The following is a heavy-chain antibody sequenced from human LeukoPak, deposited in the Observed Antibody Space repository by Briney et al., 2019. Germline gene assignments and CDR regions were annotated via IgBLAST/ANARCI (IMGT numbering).Heavy chain of an antibody. CDR3: ARENRLGYCSSTSCLPFDY. CDR1: GGSFSGYY. V-gene: IGHV4-34*01. J-gene: IGHJ4*02. Sequence: PSETLSLTCAVYGGSFSGYYWSWIRQPPGKGLEWIGEINHSGSTNYNPSLKSRVTISVDTSKNQFSLKLSSVTAADTAMYYCARENRLGYCSSTSCLPFDYWGQGTLVTVSS. CDR2: INHSGST. D-gene: IGHD2-2*01.